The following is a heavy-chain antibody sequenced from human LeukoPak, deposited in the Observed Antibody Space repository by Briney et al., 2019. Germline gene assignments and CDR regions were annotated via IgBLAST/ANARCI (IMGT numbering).Heavy chain of an antibody. CDR1: RFTFSSYI. V-gene: IGHV3-48*02. CDR2: ISSSSSTI. CDR3: ARVGAVETAMVRGY. Sequence: GGSLSLSRALSRFTFSSYIMNWVGQAPGKGRECVSCISSSSSTIYYADSVKGRFTLSRDNAKNTLYLQMNILSDEDTAVYYCARVGAVETAMVRGYWGQGTLVTVSS. J-gene: IGHJ4*02. D-gene: IGHD5-18*01.